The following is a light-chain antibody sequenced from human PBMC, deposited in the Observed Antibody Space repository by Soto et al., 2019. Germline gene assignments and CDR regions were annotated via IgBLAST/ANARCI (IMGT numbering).Light chain of an antibody. CDR2: DVS. Sequence: QSAPTQPASVSGSPGQSIAISCTGTSSDVDAYNFVSWYQHHPGKAPKLMIFDVSNRPSGVSNRFSGSKSGNTASLTISGLQAEDEADYYCTSYTTSSTYVFGTGTKLTVL. J-gene: IGLJ1*01. CDR1: SSDVDAYNF. CDR3: TSYTTSSTYV. V-gene: IGLV2-14*03.